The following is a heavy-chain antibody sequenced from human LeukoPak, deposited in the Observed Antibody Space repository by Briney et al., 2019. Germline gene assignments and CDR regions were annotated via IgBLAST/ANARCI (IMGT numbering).Heavy chain of an antibody. V-gene: IGHV3-74*01. D-gene: IGHD6-13*01. Sequence: PGGSLRLSCAASTSTFSNYWMHWVRQAPGKGLVWVSRINGDGSSTRYADSVKGRFTISRDNAKNTLYLQMNSLRAEDTAVYYCARDPSSWYYYYMDVWGKGTTVTVSS. J-gene: IGHJ6*03. CDR1: TSTFSNYW. CDR2: INGDGSST. CDR3: ARDPSSWYYYYMDV.